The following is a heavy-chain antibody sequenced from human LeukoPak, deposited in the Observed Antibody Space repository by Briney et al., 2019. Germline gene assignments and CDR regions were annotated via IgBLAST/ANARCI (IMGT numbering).Heavy chain of an antibody. CDR2: ISSSGSTT. D-gene: IGHD5-24*01. CDR3: ARRAYNWGAFDI. J-gene: IGHJ3*02. V-gene: IGHV3-48*03. Sequence: PGGSLRLSCAASGFTFSSYEMNWVRQAPGKGLEWVSYISSSGSTTYYADSVKGRFTISRDISKNTLYLQMNSLRAEDTAVYYCARRAYNWGAFDIWGQGTMVTVSS. CDR1: GFTFSSYE.